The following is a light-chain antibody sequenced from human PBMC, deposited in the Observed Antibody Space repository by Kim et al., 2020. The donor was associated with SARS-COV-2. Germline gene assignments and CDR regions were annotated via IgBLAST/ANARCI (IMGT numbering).Light chain of an antibody. CDR1: QTVTSA. J-gene: IGKJ4*01. CDR3: QQYHDWPT. V-gene: IGKV3-15*01. Sequence: SGSPGNRATLSCRASQTVTSALAWYQEKPGQAPRLLITGASIRATGVPDRFSGSGFGTDFTLTISSLQSEDFGVYYCQQYHDWPTFGGGTKVDIK. CDR2: GAS.